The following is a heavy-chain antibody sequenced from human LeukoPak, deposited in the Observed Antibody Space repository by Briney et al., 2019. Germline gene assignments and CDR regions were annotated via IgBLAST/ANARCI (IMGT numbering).Heavy chain of an antibody. D-gene: IGHD2-2*01. CDR2: IYHSGST. V-gene: IGHV4-30-2*01. Sequence: SETLSLTCAVSGGSISSGGYSWSWIRQPPGKGLEWIGYIYHSGSTYYNPSFKSRVTISVDRSKNQFSLKLSSVTAADTAVYYCARGSRNIVVVPAVSGGWFNPWGQGTLVTVSS. J-gene: IGHJ5*02. CDR3: ARGSRNIVVVPAVSGGWFNP. CDR1: GGSISSGGYS.